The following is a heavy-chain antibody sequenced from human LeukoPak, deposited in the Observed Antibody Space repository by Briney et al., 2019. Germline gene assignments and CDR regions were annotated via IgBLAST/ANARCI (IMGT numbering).Heavy chain of an antibody. Sequence: GGSLRLSCAASGFTFDDYAMHWVRQAPGKGLEWVSLISGDGGSTYYADSVKGRFTISRDNSKNSLYLQMNSLRTEDTALYYCAKENYCSGGSCYSGFDYWGQGTLVTVSS. V-gene: IGHV3-43*02. D-gene: IGHD2-15*01. CDR3: AKENYCSGGSCYSGFDY. CDR2: ISGDGGST. J-gene: IGHJ4*02. CDR1: GFTFDDYA.